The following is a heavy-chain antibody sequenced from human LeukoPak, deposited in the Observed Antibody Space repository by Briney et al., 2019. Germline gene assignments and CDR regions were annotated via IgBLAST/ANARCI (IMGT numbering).Heavy chain of an antibody. Sequence: GASVTVSCKASGYTFTGYYMHWVRQAPGQGLEWMGWINPNSGGTNYAQKFQGRVTMTRDTSISTAYMELSRLRSDDTAVYYCATALKIVTAIPDYFDYWGQGTLVTVSS. V-gene: IGHV1-2*02. J-gene: IGHJ4*02. CDR2: INPNSGGT. D-gene: IGHD2-21*02. CDR3: ATALKIVTAIPDYFDY. CDR1: GYTFTGYY.